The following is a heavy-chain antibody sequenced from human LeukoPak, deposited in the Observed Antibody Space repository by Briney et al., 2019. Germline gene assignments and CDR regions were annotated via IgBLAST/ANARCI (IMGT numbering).Heavy chain of an antibody. Sequence: GGSLRLSCAASGFTFSSYGMHWVRQAPGKGLEWVSAISDTGNTYHAGSVKGRFTISRDSSKNTLFLQMNRLRPEDAAVYYCAKAPVTTCRGAFCYPFDYWGLGTLVTVSS. CDR2: ISDTGNT. CDR1: GFTFSSYG. J-gene: IGHJ4*02. V-gene: IGHV3-23*01. CDR3: AKAPVTTCRGAFCYPFDY. D-gene: IGHD2-15*01.